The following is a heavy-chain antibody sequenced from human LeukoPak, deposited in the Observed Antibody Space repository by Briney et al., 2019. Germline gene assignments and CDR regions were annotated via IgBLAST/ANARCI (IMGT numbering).Heavy chain of an antibody. CDR1: GGSISSYY. D-gene: IGHD6-19*01. J-gene: IGHJ6*03. V-gene: IGHV4-59*01. Sequence: PSETLSLTCTVSGGSISSYYWSWIRQPPGKGLEWIGYIYYSGSTNYNPSLKSRVTISVDTSKNQFSLKLSSVTAADTAVYYCARGSYGSGWYRSYYYYMDVWGKGTTVTISS. CDR3: ARGSYGSGWYRSYYYYMDV. CDR2: IYYSGST.